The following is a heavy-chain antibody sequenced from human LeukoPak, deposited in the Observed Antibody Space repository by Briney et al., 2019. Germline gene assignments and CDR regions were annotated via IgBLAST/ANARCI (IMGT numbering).Heavy chain of an antibody. D-gene: IGHD3-22*01. CDR1: GGTFSSYA. V-gene: IGHV1-69*13. Sequence: ASVKVSCKASGGTFSSYAISWVRQAPGQGLEWMGGIIPIFGTANYAQKFQGRVTITADESTSTAYMELSSLRSEDTAVYYCAVDSSGYYSFDYWGQGTLVTVSS. J-gene: IGHJ4*02. CDR2: IIPIFGTA. CDR3: AVDSSGYYSFDY.